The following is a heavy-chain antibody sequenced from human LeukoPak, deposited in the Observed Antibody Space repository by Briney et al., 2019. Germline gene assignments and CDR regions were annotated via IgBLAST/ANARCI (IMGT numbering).Heavy chain of an antibody. CDR3: ARLPQYSSSLNY. CDR2: ISAYNGNT. CDR1: GGTFSSYG. V-gene: IGHV1-69*13. D-gene: IGHD6-6*01. J-gene: IGHJ4*02. Sequence: SVKVSCKASGGTFSSYGISWVRQAPGQGLEWMGWISAYNGNTNYAQKFQGRVTITADESTSTAYMELSSLRSEDTAVYYCARLPQYSSSLNYWGQGTLVTVSS.